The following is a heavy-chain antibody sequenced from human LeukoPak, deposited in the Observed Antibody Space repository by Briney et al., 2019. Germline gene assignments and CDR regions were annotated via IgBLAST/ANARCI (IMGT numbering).Heavy chain of an antibody. Sequence: GGSLRLSCAASGFTFSGSAMHWVRQASEKGLEWVGRIRSKANSYATAYAASVKGRFTISRDDSKNTAYLQMNSLKTEDTAVYYCTEPGYSTRQTHYWGQGTLVTVSS. J-gene: IGHJ4*02. D-gene: IGHD6-13*01. CDR3: TEPGYSTRQTHY. CDR1: GFTFSGSA. CDR2: IRSKANSYAT. V-gene: IGHV3-73*01.